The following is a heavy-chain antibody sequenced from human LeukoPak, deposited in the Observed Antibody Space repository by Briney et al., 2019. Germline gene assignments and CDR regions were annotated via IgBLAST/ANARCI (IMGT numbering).Heavy chain of an antibody. V-gene: IGHV3-7*01. CDR3: ARGRRYCSSTSCSPPFDY. CDR1: GFTFSSYW. CDR2: IKQDGSEK. Sequence: GGSLRLSCAASGFTFSSYWMSWVRQAPGKGLEWVANIKQDGSEKYYVDSVKGRFTISRDNAKNSLYLQMNSLRAEDTAVYYCARGRRYCSSTSCSPPFDYWGQGTLVTVSS. D-gene: IGHD2-2*01. J-gene: IGHJ4*02.